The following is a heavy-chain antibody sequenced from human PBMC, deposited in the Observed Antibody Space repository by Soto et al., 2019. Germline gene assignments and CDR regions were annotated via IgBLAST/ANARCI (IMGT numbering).Heavy chain of an antibody. Sequence: PGESLKISCRGSGYDFNTNWFGWVRQLPGKGREWVGIMYPGDSDTRYNPSLQGHVTLSADVTGSTAFLKWRSLKTSDTGMYFCARLPRDCNKTSCYYADHWGHGTQVSVSS. J-gene: IGHJ4*01. V-gene: IGHV5-51*01. CDR1: GYDFNTNW. CDR2: MYPGDSDT. CDR3: ARLPRDCNKTSCYYADH. D-gene: IGHD2-2*01.